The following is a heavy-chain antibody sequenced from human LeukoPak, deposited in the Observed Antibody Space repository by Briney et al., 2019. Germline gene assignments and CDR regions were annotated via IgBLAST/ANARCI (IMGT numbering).Heavy chain of an antibody. Sequence: SETLSLTCAVSGGSISSGGYSWSWIRQPPGKGLEWIGYIYHSGSTYYNPSLKSRVTISVDTSKNQFSLKLSSVTAADTAVYYCAREHYGDPFYFDYWGQGTLVTVSS. D-gene: IGHD4-17*01. V-gene: IGHV4-30-2*01. CDR3: AREHYGDPFYFDY. CDR1: GGSISSGGYS. J-gene: IGHJ4*02. CDR2: IYHSGST.